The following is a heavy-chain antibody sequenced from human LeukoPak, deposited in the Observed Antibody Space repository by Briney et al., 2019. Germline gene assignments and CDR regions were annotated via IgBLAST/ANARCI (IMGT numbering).Heavy chain of an antibody. CDR2: ISGSGGST. V-gene: IGHV3-23*01. CDR3: AKDPSIAALLDWFDP. J-gene: IGHJ5*02. Sequence: GGSLRLSCAASGLTVSSNCMSWVRQAPGKGLEWVSAISGSGGSTYYADSVKGRFTISRDNSKNTLYLQMNSLRAEDTAVYYCAKDPSIAALLDWFDPWGQGTLVTVSS. CDR1: GLTVSSNC. D-gene: IGHD6-6*01.